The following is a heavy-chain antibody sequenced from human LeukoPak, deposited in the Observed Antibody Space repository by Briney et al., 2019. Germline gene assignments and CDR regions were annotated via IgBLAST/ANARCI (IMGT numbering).Heavy chain of an antibody. Sequence: PGGSLRLSCAASQFTFSSYGMHWVRQAPGKGRECVAFIRSDGSDKFYADSVEGRFTISRDNPKNMLFLQLSSLRVEDTAVYFCAKDRYFGSGNYYFDYWGQGTLVTVSS. CDR1: QFTFSSYG. V-gene: IGHV3-30*02. CDR3: AKDRYFGSGNYYFDY. D-gene: IGHD3-10*01. CDR2: IRSDGSDK. J-gene: IGHJ4*02.